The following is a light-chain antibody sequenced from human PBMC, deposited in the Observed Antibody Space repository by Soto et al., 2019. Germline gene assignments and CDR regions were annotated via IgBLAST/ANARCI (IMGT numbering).Light chain of an antibody. V-gene: IGLV2-23*02. CDR3: CSHVGGSSPQWV. Sequence: SALTQPASVSGSPGQSITLSCTGTSNDVGGYNLVSWFQQHPGKAPKLMISEVNKRPSGVSNRFSGSKSANTASLTISGLQAEDEADYYCCSHVGGSSPQWVFGGGTKVTVL. J-gene: IGLJ3*02. CDR2: EVN. CDR1: SNDVGGYNL.